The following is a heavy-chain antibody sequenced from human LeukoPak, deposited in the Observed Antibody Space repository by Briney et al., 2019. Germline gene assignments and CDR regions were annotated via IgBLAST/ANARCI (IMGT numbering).Heavy chain of an antibody. CDR2: ISWNSGSI. Sequence: PGRSLRLSCAASGFTFDDYAMHWVRQAPGKGLEGVSGISWNSGSIGYADSVKGRFTISRDNAKNSLYLQMNSLRAEDMALYYCAKDGYYYDSSGYYDYWGQGTLVTVSS. CDR3: AKDGYYYDSSGYYDY. J-gene: IGHJ4*02. CDR1: GFTFDDYA. D-gene: IGHD3-22*01. V-gene: IGHV3-9*03.